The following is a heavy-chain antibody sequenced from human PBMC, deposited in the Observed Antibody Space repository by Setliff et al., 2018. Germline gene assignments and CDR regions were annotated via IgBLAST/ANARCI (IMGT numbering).Heavy chain of an antibody. CDR3: ARGRHPPWSGYPYYYMDV. D-gene: IGHD3-3*01. Sequence: ASVKVSCKVSGGTFSSYAISWVRQAPGQGLGWMGRIIPIFGTANYAQKFQGRVTITADKSTSTAYMELSSLRSEDTAVYYCARGRHPPWSGYPYYYMDVWGKGTTVTVSS. CDR2: IIPIFGTA. J-gene: IGHJ6*03. CDR1: GGTFSSYA. V-gene: IGHV1-69*06.